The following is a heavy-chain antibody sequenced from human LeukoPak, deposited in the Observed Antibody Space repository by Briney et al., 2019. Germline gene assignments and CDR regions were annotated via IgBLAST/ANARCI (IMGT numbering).Heavy chain of an antibody. CDR3: ARGFVPAAIATRAAGTSGQYFQH. D-gene: IGHD2-2*02. J-gene: IGHJ1*01. Sequence: ASVKVSCKASGYTLTGYYMHWVRQAPGQGLEWMGWINPNSGGTNYAQKFQGRVTMTRDTSISTAYMELSRLRSDDTAVYYCARGFVPAAIATRAAGTSGQYFQHWGQGTLVTVSS. CDR2: INPNSGGT. V-gene: IGHV1-2*02. CDR1: GYTLTGYY.